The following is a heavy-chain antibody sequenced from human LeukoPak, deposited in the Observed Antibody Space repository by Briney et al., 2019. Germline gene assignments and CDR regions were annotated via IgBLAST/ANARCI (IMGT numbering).Heavy chain of an antibody. J-gene: IGHJ4*02. CDR2: IRSDGSNK. CDR1: GFSFSGYG. CDR3: AKDHCSRCSEDDYCDY. D-gene: IGHD2-15*01. Sequence: QPGGSLRLSCAASGFSFSGYGMHWVRQGPGKGLEWVAFIRSDGSNKYYADSVKGRFTVCRDNSKKTLYLQMNSLRGEDTAVYYCAKDHCSRCSEDDYCDYWGQATLVTVSS. V-gene: IGHV3-30*02.